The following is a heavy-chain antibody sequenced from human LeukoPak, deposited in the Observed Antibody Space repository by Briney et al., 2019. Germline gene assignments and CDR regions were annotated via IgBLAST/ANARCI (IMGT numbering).Heavy chain of an antibody. D-gene: IGHD3-9*01. CDR2: IYPGDSDT. Sequence: GESLKISCKGSGYSFTSYWIGWVRQMPGKGLEWMGIIYPGDSDTRYSPSFQGQVTISADKSISTAYLQWSSLKASDTAMYYCARHSPFDWHTPDYWYFDLWGRGTLVTVSS. V-gene: IGHV5-51*01. CDR3: ARHSPFDWHTPDYWYFDL. CDR1: GYSFTSYW. J-gene: IGHJ2*01.